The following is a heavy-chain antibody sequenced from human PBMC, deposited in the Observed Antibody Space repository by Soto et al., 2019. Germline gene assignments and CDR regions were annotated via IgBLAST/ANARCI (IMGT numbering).Heavy chain of an antibody. J-gene: IGHJ5*02. V-gene: IGHV4-31*03. D-gene: IGHD2-2*01. CDR2: IYYSGHT. CDR1: GGSISSGGSY. Sequence: SETLSLTCTVSGGSISSGGSYWSWIRQRPGKGLEWIGYIYYSGHTYYNPSLTSRVTISLDTSRNQFSLSLNSVTAADTAVYFCARDRLDFASRAAWFDPWGQGSLVTVSS. CDR3: ARDRLDFASRAAWFDP.